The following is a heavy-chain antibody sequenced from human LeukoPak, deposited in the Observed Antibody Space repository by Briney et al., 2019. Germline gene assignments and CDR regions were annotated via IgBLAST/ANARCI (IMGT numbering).Heavy chain of an antibody. CDR1: GGSISSSSYY. J-gene: IGHJ6*03. CDR3: ARSTATPDYYMDV. D-gene: IGHD5-24*01. V-gene: IGHV4-39*01. CDR2: IYYSGST. Sequence: KASETLSLTCTVSGGSISSSSYYWGWIRQPPGKGLEWIGSIYYSGSTYYNPSLKSRVTISVDTSKNQFSLKLSSVTAADTAVYYCARSTATPDYYMDVWGKGTTVTVSS.